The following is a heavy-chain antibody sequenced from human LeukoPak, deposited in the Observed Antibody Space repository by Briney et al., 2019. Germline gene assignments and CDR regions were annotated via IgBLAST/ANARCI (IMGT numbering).Heavy chain of an antibody. CDR1: GGSISSYY. CDR3: ARAGSYYYVDY. Sequence: SETLSLTCTVSGGSISSYYWSWIRQPPGKGLERIGYIYYSGSTNYNPSLKSRVTISIDTSKTQFSLKLSSVTAADTAVYYCARAGSYYYVDYWGRGTLVTVSS. D-gene: IGHD1-26*01. V-gene: IGHV4-59*01. CDR2: IYYSGST. J-gene: IGHJ4*02.